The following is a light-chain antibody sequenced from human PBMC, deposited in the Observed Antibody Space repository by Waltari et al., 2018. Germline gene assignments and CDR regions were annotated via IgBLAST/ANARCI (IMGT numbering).Light chain of an antibody. CDR3: ATWDGRVNGVL. CDR2: SND. V-gene: IGLV1-44*01. CDR1: NYNIGSGP. Sequence: QSVLTQAPSVSGTPGQRVTISCSGSNYNIGSGPVNWYQQVPGRSPKLLIYSNDKRPSGVPARFSGSKSGASASLAISGLQSEDEADYYCATWDGRVNGVLFGGGTKLTVL. J-gene: IGLJ2*01.